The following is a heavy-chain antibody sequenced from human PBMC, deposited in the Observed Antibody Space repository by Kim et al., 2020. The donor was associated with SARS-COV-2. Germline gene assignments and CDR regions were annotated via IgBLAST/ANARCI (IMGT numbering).Heavy chain of an antibody. D-gene: IGHD6-6*01. V-gene: IGHV3-30*18. CDR2: ISYDGSNK. Sequence: GGSLRLSCAASGFTFSSYGMHWVRQAPGKGLEWVAVISYDGSNKYYADSVKGRFTISRDNSKNTLYLQMNSLRAEDTAVYYCAKGIAARPNDAFDIWGQGTMVTVSS. CDR3: AKGIAARPNDAFDI. CDR1: GFTFSSYG. J-gene: IGHJ3*02.